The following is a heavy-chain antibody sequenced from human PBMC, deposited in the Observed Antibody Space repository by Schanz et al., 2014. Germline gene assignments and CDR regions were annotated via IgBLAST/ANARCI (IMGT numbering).Heavy chain of an antibody. Sequence: SKASGGTFSTYAISWVRQAHGQGLEWMGMIIPILGKANYAQKFQGRVTITADKSTGTAYMELSRLRSEDTAVYYCARGAYDYGSGSYCDWGQGTRVDVSP. V-gene: IGHV1-69*04. CDR3: ARGAYDYGSGSYCD. D-gene: IGHD3-10*01. J-gene: IGHJ4*02. CDR2: IIPILGKA. CDR1: GGTFSTYA.